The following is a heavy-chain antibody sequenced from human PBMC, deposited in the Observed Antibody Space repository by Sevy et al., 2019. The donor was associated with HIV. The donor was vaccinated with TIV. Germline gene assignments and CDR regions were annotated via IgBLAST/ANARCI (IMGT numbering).Heavy chain of an antibody. CDR1: GFTFSNYG. J-gene: IGHJ6*02. Sequence: GGYRRLSCAASGFTFSNYGIHWVRQPPGKGLEWVAVIWSDGNKKYYADSVKGRFTNSRDNSKNTLFLQMNSLRAEDTAVYYCARGPLRYCTSTSCYEGDYYYYGMDVWGQGTTVTVSS. D-gene: IGHD2-2*01. CDR3: ARGPLRYCTSTSCYEGDYYYYGMDV. CDR2: IWSDGNKK. V-gene: IGHV3-33*01.